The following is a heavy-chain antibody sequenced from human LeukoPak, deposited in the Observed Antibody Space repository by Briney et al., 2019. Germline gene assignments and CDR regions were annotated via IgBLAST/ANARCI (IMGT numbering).Heavy chain of an antibody. V-gene: IGHV3-33*01. Sequence: GRSLRLSCAASGFTFNRYGMHWVRQAPGKGLEWVAVIWYDGSNKYYADSVKGRFTISRDNAKNTLNLQMTSLRVEDTAVYHYARDLYPGIAAAGNYFDYWGQGTLVTVSS. J-gene: IGHJ4*02. D-gene: IGHD6-13*01. CDR3: ARDLYPGIAAAGNYFDY. CDR2: IWYDGSNK. CDR1: GFTFNRYG.